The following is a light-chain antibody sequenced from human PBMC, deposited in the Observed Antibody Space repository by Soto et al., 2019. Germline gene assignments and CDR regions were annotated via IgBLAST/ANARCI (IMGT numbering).Light chain of an antibody. CDR1: QGIGSW. V-gene: IGKV1-12*01. CDR2: SAS. CDR3: QQASSFPLT. J-gene: IGKJ4*01. Sequence: DIQQTQSPSSVSASVGDTVTITCRASQGIGSWLAWYHEIPGKAPKLLIYSASSLQSGTPSRFTGRGSGAAFTLTITNLQPEDVGVYHCQQASSFPLTFGGGTNVDI.